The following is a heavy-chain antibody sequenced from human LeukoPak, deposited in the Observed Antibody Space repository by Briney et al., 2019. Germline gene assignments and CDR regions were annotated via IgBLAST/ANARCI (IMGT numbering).Heavy chain of an antibody. Sequence: GGSLRLSCVASGSSLSSHWIHWVRQDPGKGLVWVSRINTDGSSTTYADPVKGRFTISKDNAKNTLYLQMNNLRAEDTGVYYCARGPVVPGATFDYWGQGTLVTVSS. CDR3: ARGPVVPGATFDY. V-gene: IGHV3-74*01. D-gene: IGHD1-26*01. J-gene: IGHJ4*02. CDR2: INTDGSST. CDR1: GSSLSSHW.